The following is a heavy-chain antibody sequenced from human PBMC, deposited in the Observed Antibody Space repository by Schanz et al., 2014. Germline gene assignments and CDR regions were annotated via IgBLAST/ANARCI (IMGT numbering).Heavy chain of an antibody. CDR3: AGGRAVVTPLDF. J-gene: IGHJ4*02. CDR1: GCTFSNYG. CDR2: MYINSGST. V-gene: IGHV3-23*04. D-gene: IGHD2-15*01. Sequence: VQLVESGGDLVQPGGSLRLSCAVSGCTFSNYGMGWVRQAPGKGLEWISSMYINSGSTQYADSVKGRFTISRDNSKNTLYLQMSSLRTEDTAVYFCAGGRAVVTPLDFWGQGTLVTVSS.